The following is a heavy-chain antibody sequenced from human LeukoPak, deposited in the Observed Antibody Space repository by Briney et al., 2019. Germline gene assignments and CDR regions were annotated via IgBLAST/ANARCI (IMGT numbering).Heavy chain of an antibody. V-gene: IGHV3-23*01. CDR1: GFTFSSYA. J-gene: IGHJ5*02. Sequence: GSLRLSCAASGFTFSSYAMSWVRQAPGKGLEWVSAISGSGGSTYYADSVKGRFTISRDNSKNTLYLQMNSLRAEDTAVYYCARGTVDYYGSGSSWFDPWGQGTLVTVSS. D-gene: IGHD3-10*01. CDR3: ARGTVDYYGSGSSWFDP. CDR2: ISGSGGST.